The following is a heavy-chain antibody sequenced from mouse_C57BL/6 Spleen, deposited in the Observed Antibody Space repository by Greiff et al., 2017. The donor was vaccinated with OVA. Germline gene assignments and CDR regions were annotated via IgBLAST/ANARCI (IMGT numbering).Heavy chain of an antibody. V-gene: IGHV1-26*01. J-gene: IGHJ2*01. Sequence: SGYTFTDYYMNWVKQSHGKSLEWIGDINPNNGGTSYNQKFKGKATLPVDKSSSTAYMELRSLTSEDSAVYYGARVTTVVAPFDYWGQGTTLTVSS. CDR3: ARVTTVVAPFDY. CDR1: GYTFTDYY. D-gene: IGHD1-1*01. CDR2: INPNNGGT.